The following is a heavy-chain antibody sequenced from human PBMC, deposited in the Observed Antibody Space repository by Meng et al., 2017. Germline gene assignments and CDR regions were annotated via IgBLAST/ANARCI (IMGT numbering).Heavy chain of an antibody. Sequence: GESLKISCAASGFTFSNAWMNWVRQAPGKGLEWVSAISGSGGSTYYADSVKGRFTISRDNSKNTLYLQMNSLRAEDTAVYYCAKVGLNYHPGRLDYWGQGTLVTVSS. V-gene: IGHV3-23*01. D-gene: IGHD1-7*01. CDR1: GFTFSNAW. CDR2: ISGSGGST. J-gene: IGHJ4*02. CDR3: AKVGLNYHPGRLDY.